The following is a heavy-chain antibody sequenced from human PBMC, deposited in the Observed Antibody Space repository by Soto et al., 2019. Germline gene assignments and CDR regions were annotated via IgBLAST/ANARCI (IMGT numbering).Heavy chain of an antibody. CDR3: ASRARPDFYYMDV. J-gene: IGHJ6*03. D-gene: IGHD6-6*01. V-gene: IGHV3-64*01. CDR2: ISSNGVGT. CDR1: GFTLSGYA. Sequence: EVQLAESGGGLAQPGGSLRLSCAASGFTLSGYAMDWVRPAPGKGLEYVSGISSNGVGTYYANSVQGRFTISRDNSKNTVYLQMGSLRPEDMAVYYCASRARPDFYYMDVWGKGTTVTVSS.